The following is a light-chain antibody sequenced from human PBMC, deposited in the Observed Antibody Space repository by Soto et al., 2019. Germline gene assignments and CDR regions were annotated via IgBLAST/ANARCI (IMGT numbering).Light chain of an antibody. J-gene: IGLJ1*01. CDR2: EVS. V-gene: IGLV2-14*01. CDR1: TSDIGTYSY. CDR3: TSYTSSTTLNV. Sequence: QSALTQPASVSGSPGQSITISCTGTTSDIGTYSYVPWYQQHAGKAPKLIIYEVSHRPSGVSNRFSGSKSGSTASLTISGLQAEDEAHYFCTSYTSSTTLNVFGTGTKVTVL.